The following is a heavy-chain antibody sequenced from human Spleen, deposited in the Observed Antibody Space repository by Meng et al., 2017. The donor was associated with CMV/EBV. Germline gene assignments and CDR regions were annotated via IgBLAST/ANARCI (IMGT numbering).Heavy chain of an antibody. D-gene: IGHD6-19*01. J-gene: IGHJ5*02. CDR1: GFTVSSNY. CDR3: ARDLRSLTSIAVGFDP. V-gene: IGHV3-66*01. CDR2: IYSGGST. Sequence: GGSLRLSCAASGFTVSSNYMSWVRQAPGKGLEWVSVIYSGGSTYYADSVKDRFTISRDNAKNSLYLQMNRLRAEDTAVYYCARDLRSLTSIAVGFDPWGQGTLVTVSS.